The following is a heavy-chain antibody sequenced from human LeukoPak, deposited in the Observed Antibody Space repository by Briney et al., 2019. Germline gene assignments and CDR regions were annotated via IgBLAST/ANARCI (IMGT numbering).Heavy chain of an antibody. J-gene: IGHJ6*03. CDR3: ARAAYYYYMDV. CDR1: GGSISNYY. CDR2: IYYSGTT. V-gene: IGHV4-59*01. Sequence: SETLSLTCTVSGGSISNYYWSWIRRPPGKGLEWIGYIYYSGTTNYNPSLRSRITISVDTSKNQFSLKLSSVTAADTAVYYCARAAYYYYMDVWGKGTTVTVSS.